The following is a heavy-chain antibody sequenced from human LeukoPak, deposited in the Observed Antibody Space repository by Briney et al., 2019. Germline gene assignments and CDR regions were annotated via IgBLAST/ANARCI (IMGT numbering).Heavy chain of an antibody. CDR2: IYYSGST. CDR1: GGSIGSYY. D-gene: IGHD3-22*01. Sequence: SETLSLTCTVSGGSIGSYYWSWIRQPPGKGLEWIGYIYYSGSTNYNPSLKSRVTISVDTSKNQFSLNLSSVTAADTAVYYCAGGRYYYDTNWYFDLWGRGTLVTVSS. CDR3: AGGRYYYDTNWYFDL. J-gene: IGHJ2*01. V-gene: IGHV4-59*12.